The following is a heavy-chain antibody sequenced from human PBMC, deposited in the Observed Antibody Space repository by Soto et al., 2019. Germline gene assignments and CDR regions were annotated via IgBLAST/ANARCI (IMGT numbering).Heavy chain of an antibody. Sequence: QVQLVESGGGVVQPGRSVSLSCAASGFTFSSYGSHWVRQAPGKGLEWVAVIWHDGNSKYYADSVKGRFTISRDNSKNXXYXQXXSLRAEDTAVYYCARDPRPRYCSGGNCYGNDVFDIWGQGTMVTVSS. CDR3: ARDPRPRYCSGGNCYGNDVFDI. J-gene: IGHJ3*02. CDR2: IWHDGNSK. CDR1: GFTFSSYG. V-gene: IGHV3-33*01. D-gene: IGHD2-15*01.